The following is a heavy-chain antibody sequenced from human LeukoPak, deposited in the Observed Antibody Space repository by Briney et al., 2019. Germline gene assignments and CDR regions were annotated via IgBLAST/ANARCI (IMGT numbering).Heavy chain of an antibody. CDR2: IYYSGST. CDR1: GGSISSGDYY. D-gene: IGHD3-10*01. Sequence: SETLSLTCTVSGGSISSGDYYWSWIRQPPGKGLEWIGYIYYSGSTYYNPSLKSRVTISVDTSKNQFSLKLSSVTAADTAVYYCARELYYYGSGSYYSRWFDPWGQGTLVTVSS. J-gene: IGHJ5*02. V-gene: IGHV4-30-4*02. CDR3: ARELYYYGSGSYYSRWFDP.